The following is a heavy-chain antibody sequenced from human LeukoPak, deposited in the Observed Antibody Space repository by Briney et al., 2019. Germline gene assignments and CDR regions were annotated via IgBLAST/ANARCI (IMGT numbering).Heavy chain of an antibody. D-gene: IGHD6-13*01. Sequence: PSETLSLTCTVSGGSISSSSYYWGWIRQPPGKGLEWIGSIYYSGSTYYNPSLKSRVTISVDTSKIQFSLKLSSVTAADTAVYYCATPYSSSWYWVYWGQGTLVAVSS. CDR3: ATPYSSSWYWVY. J-gene: IGHJ4*02. V-gene: IGHV4-39*01. CDR2: IYYSGST. CDR1: GGSISSSSYY.